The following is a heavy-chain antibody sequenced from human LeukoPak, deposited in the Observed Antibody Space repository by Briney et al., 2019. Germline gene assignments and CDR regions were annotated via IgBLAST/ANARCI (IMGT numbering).Heavy chain of an antibody. Sequence: GGSLRLSCAGSGFTFRGYWIHWVRQVPGKGLVWVSRINGDGSSATYADSVKGRFTISRDDAKNTVYLQMNNLRAEDTAVYYCARDQYYQLLLWGQGSLVTVSS. J-gene: IGHJ4*02. D-gene: IGHD2-2*01. CDR1: GFTFRGYW. CDR2: INGDGSSA. CDR3: ARDQYYQLLL. V-gene: IGHV3-74*03.